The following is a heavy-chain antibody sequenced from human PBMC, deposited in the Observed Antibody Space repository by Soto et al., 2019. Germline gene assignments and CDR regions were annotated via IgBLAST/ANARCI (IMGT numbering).Heavy chain of an antibody. Sequence: QVQLVQSGAEVKKPGSSVKVSCEASGGTFNTYTINWVRQAPGRGLEWMGQVIPMYDSVNYAESFQGRVTITADKSTNIAYMELSSLRSEDTARYFCASWRSYSGSYCFDYWGQGTLVIVSS. D-gene: IGHD1-26*01. CDR1: GGTFNTYT. CDR2: VIPMYDSV. V-gene: IGHV1-69*06. CDR3: ASWRSYSGSYCFDY. J-gene: IGHJ4*02.